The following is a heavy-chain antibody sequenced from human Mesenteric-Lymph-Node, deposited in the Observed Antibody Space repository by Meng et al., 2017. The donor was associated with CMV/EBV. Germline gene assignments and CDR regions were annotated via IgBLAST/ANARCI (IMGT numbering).Heavy chain of an antibody. V-gene: IGHV3-66*02. CDR3: VRVFNYDFWDGYSDYYFDD. CDR2: IYSNSTT. D-gene: IGHD3-3*01. Sequence: GGSLRLSCAASGFTVSNNYMSWVRQAPGKGLEWVSVIYSNSTTYYADSVKGRFTISRDNSKNTLYLQMNSLRAEDTAVYYCVRVFNYDFWDGYSDYYFDDWGQGTLVTVSS. J-gene: IGHJ4*02. CDR1: GFTVSNNY.